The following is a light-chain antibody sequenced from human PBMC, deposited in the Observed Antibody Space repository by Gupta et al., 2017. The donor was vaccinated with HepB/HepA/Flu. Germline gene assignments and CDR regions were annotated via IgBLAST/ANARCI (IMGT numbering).Light chain of an antibody. V-gene: IGKV3-11*01. Sequence: DIVLTQSPATLPFSPGKTATLSCRASQSVISYLAWYQQKPGQAPRLLTYDVSNGATGILARSSGSESGTDFTLTISSLEPEDFAVYYCRQRCNWPRSFGQGTKLEIK. CDR3: RQRCNWPRS. CDR1: QSVISY. CDR2: DVS. J-gene: IGKJ2*04.